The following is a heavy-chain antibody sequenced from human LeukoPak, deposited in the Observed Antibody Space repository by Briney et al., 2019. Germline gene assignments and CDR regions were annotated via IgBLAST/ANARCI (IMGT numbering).Heavy chain of an antibody. V-gene: IGHV3-23*01. Sequence: GGSLRLSCAASGFTFTKYAMIWVRQAPGKGLEWVAAISGRGGSTYYADTVKGRFTISRDNSKNTLFLQVNSLRDDDTAVYYCGKDPDGDYVGAFDMGAKGTMVTVSP. CDR2: ISGRGGST. CDR1: GFTFTKYA. J-gene: IGHJ3*02. CDR3: GKDPDGDYVGAFDM. D-gene: IGHD4-17*01.